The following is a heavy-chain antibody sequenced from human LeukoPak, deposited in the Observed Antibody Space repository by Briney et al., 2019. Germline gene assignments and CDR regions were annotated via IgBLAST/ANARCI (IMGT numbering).Heavy chain of an antibody. CDR3: AKDMVQRNAVSDPFDI. V-gene: IGHV3-23*01. D-gene: IGHD3-10*01. J-gene: IGHJ3*02. CDR2: VGGGRANT. Sequence: PGGSLRLSCLASGFTFSDFAMNWVRQAPGKGLEWVSHVGGGRANTYYADSVKGRFTISRDDSKITLYLHLTSLRADDTAVYFCAKDMVQRNAVSDPFDIWGQGTMVTVSS. CDR1: GFTFSDFA.